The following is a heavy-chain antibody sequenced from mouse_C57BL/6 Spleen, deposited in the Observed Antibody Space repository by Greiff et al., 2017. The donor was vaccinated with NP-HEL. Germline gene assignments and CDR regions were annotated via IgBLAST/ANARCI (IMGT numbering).Heavy chain of an antibody. Sequence: EVQLVESGGGLVKPGGSLKLSCAASGFTFSSYAMSWVRQTPEKRLEWVATISDGGSYTYYPDNVKGRFTISRDNAKNNLYLQMSHLKSEDTAMYYCARDNWSLDYWGQGTTLTVSS. D-gene: IGHD4-1*01. CDR3: ARDNWSLDY. CDR1: GFTFSSYA. CDR2: ISDGGSYT. J-gene: IGHJ2*01. V-gene: IGHV5-4*01.